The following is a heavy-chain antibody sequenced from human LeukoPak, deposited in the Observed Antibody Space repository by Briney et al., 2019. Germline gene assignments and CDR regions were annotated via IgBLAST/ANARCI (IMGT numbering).Heavy chain of an antibody. CDR3: AIFDY. V-gene: IGHV5-10-1*01. J-gene: IGHJ4*02. Sequence: PGESLKISWRGSGYSFTSYWISWVRQMPGKGLEGMGRINPSESNTNYSPSFQGHVTISVGKSIRTAYLAWGSLKGSETALDFRAIFDYWGQGTLVTVSS. CDR1: GYSFTSYW. CDR2: INPSESNT.